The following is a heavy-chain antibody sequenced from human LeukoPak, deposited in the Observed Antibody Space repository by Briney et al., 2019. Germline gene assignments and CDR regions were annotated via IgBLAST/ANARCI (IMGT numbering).Heavy chain of an antibody. J-gene: IGHJ6*02. D-gene: IGHD3-9*01. CDR1: GGSISSSSYY. CDR2: IYYSGST. CDR3: ARDVTYYDILTGLTDGMDV. V-gene: IGHV4-39*07. Sequence: SETLSLTCTVSGGSISSSSYYWGWIRQPPGKGLEWSGSIYYSGSTYYNPSLKSRVTISVDTSKNQFSLKLSSVTAAHTAVYSCARDVTYYDILTGLTDGMDVWGQGTTVTVSS.